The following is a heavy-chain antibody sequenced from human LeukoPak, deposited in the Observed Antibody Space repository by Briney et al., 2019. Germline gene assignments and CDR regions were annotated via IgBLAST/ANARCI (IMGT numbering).Heavy chain of an antibody. CDR1: RFAFSGYW. J-gene: IGHJ4*02. CDR3: ARSIAVAGKPPGGYFDY. D-gene: IGHD6-19*01. Sequence: GGSLRLSCAASRFAFSGYWMTWARQAPGRGLEWVANIKQDGSEKYYVDSVKGRFTISRDNAKNSLYLQMNSLRAEDTAVYYCARSIAVAGKPPGGYFDYWGQGTLVTVSS. V-gene: IGHV3-7*01. CDR2: IKQDGSEK.